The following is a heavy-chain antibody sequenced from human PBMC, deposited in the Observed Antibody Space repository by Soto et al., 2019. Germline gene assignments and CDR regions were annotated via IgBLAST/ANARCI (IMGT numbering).Heavy chain of an antibody. CDR3: ARGGDRYYYYYGMDV. V-gene: IGHV3-21*01. CDR1: GFTFSSYS. J-gene: IGHJ6*02. CDR2: ISSSSSYI. D-gene: IGHD3-16*01. Sequence: GGSLRLSCAASGFTFSSYSMNWVRQAPGKGLEWVSSISSSSSYIYYADSVKGRFTISRDNAKNSLYLQMNSLRAEDTAVYYCARGGDRYYYYYGMDVWGQGTTVTVSS.